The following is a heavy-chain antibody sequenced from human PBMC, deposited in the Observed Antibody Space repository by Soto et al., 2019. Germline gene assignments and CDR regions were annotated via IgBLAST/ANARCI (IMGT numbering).Heavy chain of an antibody. J-gene: IGHJ4*02. V-gene: IGHV3-30*18. CDR3: AKSERIYYDPGEVDS. CDR1: GFTFSSYG. CDR2: ISYDGSNK. D-gene: IGHD3-10*01. Sequence: QVQLVESGGGVVQPGRSLRLSCAASGFTFSSYGMHWVRQAPGKGLEWVAVISYDGSNKYYADSVKGRFTISRDNSKNTLNLQMNSLRAEDTAVYYCAKSERIYYDPGEVDSWGQGTLVTVSS.